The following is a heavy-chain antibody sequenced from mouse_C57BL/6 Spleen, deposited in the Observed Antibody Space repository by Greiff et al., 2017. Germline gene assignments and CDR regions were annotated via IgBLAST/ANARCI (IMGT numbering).Heavy chain of an antibody. CDR2: ISYDGSN. CDR1: GYSITSGYY. J-gene: IGHJ3*01. D-gene: IGHD2-4*01. CDR3: ARAGGDYDVAY. Sequence: EVKLMESGPGLVKPSQSLSLTCSVTGYSITSGYYWNWIRQFPGNKLEWMGYISYDGSNNYNPSLKNRISITRDTSKNQFFLKLNSVTTEDTATYYCARAGGDYDVAYWGQGTLVTVSA. V-gene: IGHV3-6*01.